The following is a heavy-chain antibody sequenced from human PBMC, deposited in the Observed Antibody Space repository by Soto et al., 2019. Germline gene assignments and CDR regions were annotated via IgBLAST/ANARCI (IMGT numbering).Heavy chain of an antibody. CDR2: INPNSGGT. D-gene: IGHD2-15*01. J-gene: IGHJ6*03. CDR3: ARDRGAGYCSGGSCDRYYYYYMDV. Sequence: ASVKVSCKASGYTFTGYYMHWVRQAPGQGLEWMGWINPNSGGTNYAQKFQGWVTMTRDTSISTAYMELSRLRSDDTAVYYCARDRGAGYCSGGSCDRYYYYYMDVWGKGTTVTVSS. V-gene: IGHV1-2*04. CDR1: GYTFTGYY.